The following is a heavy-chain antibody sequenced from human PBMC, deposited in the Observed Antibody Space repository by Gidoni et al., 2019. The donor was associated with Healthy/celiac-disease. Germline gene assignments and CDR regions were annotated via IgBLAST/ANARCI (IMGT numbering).Heavy chain of an antibody. Sequence: QVQLQESGPGLVKPSETLSLTCTVSGGSVSSGSYYWSWIRQPPGKGLEWIGYIYYSGSTNYNPSLKSRVTISVDTSKNQFSLKLSSVTAADTAVYYCARGIMIVVGYNWFDPWGQGTLVTVSS. V-gene: IGHV4-61*01. J-gene: IGHJ5*02. CDR2: IYYSGST. D-gene: IGHD3-22*01. CDR3: ARGIMIVVGYNWFDP. CDR1: GGSVSSGSYY.